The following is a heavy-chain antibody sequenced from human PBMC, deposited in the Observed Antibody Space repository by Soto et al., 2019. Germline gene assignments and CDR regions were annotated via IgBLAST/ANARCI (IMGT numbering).Heavy chain of an antibody. CDR3: ARDAGIVGAYYFDH. V-gene: IGHV4-59*01. J-gene: IGHJ4*02. CDR1: GGSISSYY. D-gene: IGHD1-26*01. CDR2: IYYSGNT. Sequence: SETLSLTCTVSGGSISSYYWSWIRQPPGKGLEWIGYIYYSGNTKYNTSLESRAKISVDTSRNQFSLRLTSVTAADTAVYYRARDAGIVGAYYFDHWGQGILVTVSS.